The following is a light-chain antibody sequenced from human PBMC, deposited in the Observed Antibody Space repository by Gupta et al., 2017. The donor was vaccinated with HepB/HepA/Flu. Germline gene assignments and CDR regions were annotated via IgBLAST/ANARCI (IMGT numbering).Light chain of an antibody. J-gene: IGLJ2*01. Sequence: SYQLTQPPTLSVSPGHTASFTCSGDKLGDKYACWYQQKPGQSPVLVIYQDSKRTSGIPERFSGSNSGNTATLTIGGTQAMDEADYYCQAWDSSNVVFGGGTKLTVL. CDR2: QDS. CDR3: QAWDSSNVV. V-gene: IGLV3-1*01. CDR1: KLGDKY.